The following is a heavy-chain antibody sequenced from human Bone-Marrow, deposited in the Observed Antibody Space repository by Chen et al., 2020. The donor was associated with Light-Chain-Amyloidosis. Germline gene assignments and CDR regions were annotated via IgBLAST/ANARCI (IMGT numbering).Heavy chain of an antibody. D-gene: IGHD5-18*01. CDR3: ARGDTELTRHFDS. CDR1: GFTFSNYA. CDR2: LGVVGATI. Sequence: EAQMVESGGGLVQPGGSLRLSCAASGFTFSNYAMTWVRQAPGKGLEWVSILGVVGATIYSADSVQGRFTIFRDNSKTTLYLKMNSLTVEDTAVYYFARGDTELTRHFDSWGQGSLVIVSS. J-gene: IGHJ4*02. V-gene: IGHV3-23*04.